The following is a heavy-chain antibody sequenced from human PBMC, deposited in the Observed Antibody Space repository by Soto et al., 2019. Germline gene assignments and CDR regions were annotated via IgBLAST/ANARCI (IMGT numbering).Heavy chain of an antibody. CDR1: GFTFSSYS. Sequence: GSLRLSCAASGFTFSSYSMNWVRQAPGKGLEWVSYISSSSSTIYYADSVKGRFTISRDNAKNSLYLQMNSLRDGDTAVYYCARDKDVVVVAAIGPFDPWGQGTLVTVSS. V-gene: IGHV3-48*02. J-gene: IGHJ5*02. CDR3: ARDKDVVVVAAIGPFDP. CDR2: ISSSSSTI. D-gene: IGHD2-15*01.